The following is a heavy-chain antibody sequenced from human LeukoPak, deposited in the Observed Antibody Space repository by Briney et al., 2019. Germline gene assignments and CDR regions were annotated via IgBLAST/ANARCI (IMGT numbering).Heavy chain of an antibody. D-gene: IGHD4-17*01. CDR2: ISSSSSYI. V-gene: IGHV3-21*01. CDR1: GFLVNANH. CDR3: ARVSRYGDYIGYSDY. J-gene: IGHJ4*02. Sequence: GGSLRLSCAASGFLVNANHMNWVRQAPGKGLEWVSPISSSSSYIYYADSVKGRFTIARDNAKNSLYLQMNSLRAEDTAVYYCARVSRYGDYIGYSDYWGKGALVTVSS.